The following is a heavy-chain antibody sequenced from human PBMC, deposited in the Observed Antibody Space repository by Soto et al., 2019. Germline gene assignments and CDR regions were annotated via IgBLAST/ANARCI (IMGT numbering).Heavy chain of an antibody. D-gene: IGHD3-10*01. CDR1: GGSISSYY. CDR3: ARLGNYDGSGSYWDAFDI. CDR2: IYYSGST. V-gene: IGHV4-59*08. Sequence: SETLSLTCTVSGGSISSYYWSWIRQPPGKGLEWIGYIYYSGSTNYNPSVKSRVTISVDTSKNQFSLKLSSVTAADTAVYYCARLGNYDGSGSYWDAFDIWGQGTMVTVSS. J-gene: IGHJ3*02.